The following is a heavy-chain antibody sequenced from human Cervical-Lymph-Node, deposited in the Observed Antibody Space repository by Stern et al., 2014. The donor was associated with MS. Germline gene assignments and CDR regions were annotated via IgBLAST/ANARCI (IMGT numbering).Heavy chain of an antibody. D-gene: IGHD5-12*01. CDR1: GFTFSSYG. J-gene: IGHJ6*02. Sequence: VQLVESGGGVVQPGRSLRLSCAASGFTFSSYGMHWVRQAPGKGLEWVAVMSNERSNKHDADSVKGRFTISRDNSKNTLFLQMDSLKAEDTAVYYCAKGKGYSGYDVGYYYGMDVWGQGTTVTVSS. CDR3: AKGKGYSGYDVGYYYGMDV. CDR2: MSNERSNK. V-gene: IGHV3-30*18.